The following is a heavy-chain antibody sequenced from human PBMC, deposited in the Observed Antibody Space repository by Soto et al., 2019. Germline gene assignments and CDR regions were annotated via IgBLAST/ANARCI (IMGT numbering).Heavy chain of an antibody. V-gene: IGHV4-39*01. D-gene: IGHD3-22*01. J-gene: IGHJ6*02. CDR3: ARQGRNTKIVILRHYATDF. CDR1: SGSISTNSYL. Sequence: GTLSLTCSVSSGSISTNSYLWGWIRQPPGKGLEWIGAILYSGDTYYSESLKSRVTMSVDTAKNQFSLKLNSVTAADTAVYYCARQGRNTKIVILRHYATDFWGQGTAVTVSS. CDR2: ILYSGDT.